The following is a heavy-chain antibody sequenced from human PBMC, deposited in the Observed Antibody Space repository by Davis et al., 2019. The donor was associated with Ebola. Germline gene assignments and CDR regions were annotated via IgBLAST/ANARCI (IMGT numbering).Heavy chain of an antibody. D-gene: IGHD5-12*01. J-gene: IGHJ4*02. CDR2: IYYSGST. Sequence: MPGGSLRLSCTVSGGSISSYYWSWIRQPPGKGLEWIGYIYYSGSTNYNPSLKSRVTISVDKSKNQFSLKLSSVTAADTAVYYCASGGYVSPFDYWGQGTLVTVSS. V-gene: IGHV4-59*12. CDR3: ASGGYVSPFDY. CDR1: GGSISSYY.